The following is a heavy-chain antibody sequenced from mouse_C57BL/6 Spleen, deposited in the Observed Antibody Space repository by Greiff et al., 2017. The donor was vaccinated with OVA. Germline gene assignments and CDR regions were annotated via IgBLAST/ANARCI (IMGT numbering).Heavy chain of an antibody. Sequence: EVQLMESGPGMVKPSQSLSLTCTVTGYSITSGYDWHWIRHFPGNKLEWMGYISYSGSTNYNPSLKSRISITHDTSKNHFFLKLNSVTTEDTATYYCARGGDGYDNYAMDYWGQGTSVTVSS. CDR2: ISYSGST. D-gene: IGHD2-2*01. CDR1: GYSITSGYD. V-gene: IGHV3-1*01. J-gene: IGHJ4*01. CDR3: ARGGDGYDNYAMDY.